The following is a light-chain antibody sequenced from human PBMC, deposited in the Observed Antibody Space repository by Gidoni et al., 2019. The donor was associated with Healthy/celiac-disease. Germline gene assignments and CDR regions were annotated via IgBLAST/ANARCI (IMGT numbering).Light chain of an antibody. V-gene: IGKV1-5*03. CDR3: QQYNSYPT. CDR1: QSISSW. CDR2: KAS. J-gene: IGKJ2*01. Sequence: DIQMTPSPSTLSASVGDRVTITCRASQSISSWLAWYQQKAGKAPMLLNYKASSLESGVPSRFSSSGSGTEFTLTISSLQTDDFATYYCQQYNSYPTFGQGTKLEIK.